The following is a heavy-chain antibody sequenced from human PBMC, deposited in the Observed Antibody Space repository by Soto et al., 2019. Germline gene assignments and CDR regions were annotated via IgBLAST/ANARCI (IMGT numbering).Heavy chain of an antibody. CDR2: ISYDGSNK. CDR3: ASLSNYFDY. Sequence: QVQLVESGGGVVQPGRSLRLSCAASGFTFSSYAMHWVRQAPGKGLEWVAVISYDGSNKYYADSVKGRFTISRDNSKNTLYLQMNSLRAEDTAVYYCASLSNYFDYWGQGILVTVSS. CDR1: GFTFSSYA. J-gene: IGHJ4*02. V-gene: IGHV3-30-3*01.